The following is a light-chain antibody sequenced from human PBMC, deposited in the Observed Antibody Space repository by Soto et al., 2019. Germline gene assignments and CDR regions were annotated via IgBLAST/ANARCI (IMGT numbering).Light chain of an antibody. CDR3: HLFNSNSAA. J-gene: IGKJ1*01. V-gene: IGKV1-5*03. CDR2: KAS. CDR1: QTISSW. Sequence: DIQMTQSPSTLSGSVGDRVTITCRASQTISSWLAWYQQKPGKAPKLLIYKASTLKSGVPSRFSGRGSGTEFNPTTSSRKPADFATYYCHLFNSNSAAFGQRTKVEL.